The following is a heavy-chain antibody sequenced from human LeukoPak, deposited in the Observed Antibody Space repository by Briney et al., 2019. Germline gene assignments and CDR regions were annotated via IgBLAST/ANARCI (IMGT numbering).Heavy chain of an antibody. V-gene: IGHV1-2*02. CDR1: GYTFTGYY. D-gene: IGHD6-13*01. CDR2: INPNSGGT. J-gene: IGHJ4*02. CDR3: ARSRGSSWIFFDY. Sequence: ASVKVSCKASGYTFTGYYMHWVRQAPGQGLEWMGWINPNSGGTNYAQKFQGRVTMTRDTSISTAYMELSRLRSDDTAVYYCARSRGSSWIFFDYWGQGTLVTASS.